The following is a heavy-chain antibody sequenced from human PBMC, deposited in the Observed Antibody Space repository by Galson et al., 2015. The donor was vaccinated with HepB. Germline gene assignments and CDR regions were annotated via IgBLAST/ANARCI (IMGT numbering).Heavy chain of an antibody. Sequence: SVKVSCKASGGTFSSYAISWVRQAPGQGLEWMGGIIPIFGTANYAQKFQGRVTITADESTSTAYMELSSLRSEDTAVYYCASAPLRYFDWSPQYYYYYMDVWGKGTTVTVSS. V-gene: IGHV1-69*13. CDR3: ASAPLRYFDWSPQYYYYYMDV. J-gene: IGHJ6*03. D-gene: IGHD3-9*01. CDR1: GGTFSSYA. CDR2: IIPIFGTA.